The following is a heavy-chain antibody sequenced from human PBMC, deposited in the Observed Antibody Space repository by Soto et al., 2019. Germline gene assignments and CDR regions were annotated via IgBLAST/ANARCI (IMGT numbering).Heavy chain of an antibody. CDR1: GFSLSNSKMG. CDR2: IFSNDVK. J-gene: IGHJ6*03. D-gene: IGHD5-18*01. Sequence: QVTLKESGPVLVKPTETLTLTCTVSGFSLSNSKMGVSWIRQPPGKALEWLAQIFSNDVKSYITSLKTRLTISTDTSNSRVVLIMTNVDPVDTATYYCARVGLRDVWRSYGCYYYYYYMDVWGKGTTVTVSS. V-gene: IGHV2-26*01. CDR3: ARVGLRDVWRSYGCYYYYYYMDV.